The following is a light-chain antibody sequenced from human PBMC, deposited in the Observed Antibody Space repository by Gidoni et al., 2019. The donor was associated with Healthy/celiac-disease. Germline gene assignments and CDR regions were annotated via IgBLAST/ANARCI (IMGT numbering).Light chain of an antibody. V-gene: IGKV4-1*01. CDR1: QSVLYSSNNKNY. Sequence: DIVMTQSPDSLAVPLGERATINCKSSQSVLYSSNNKNYLAWYQQKPGQPPKLLIYWASTREPGVPDRFSGSGSGTDFTLTISSLQAEDVAVYYCQQYYSTPPTFGQGTKLEIK. CDR2: WAS. CDR3: QQYYSTPPT. J-gene: IGKJ2*01.